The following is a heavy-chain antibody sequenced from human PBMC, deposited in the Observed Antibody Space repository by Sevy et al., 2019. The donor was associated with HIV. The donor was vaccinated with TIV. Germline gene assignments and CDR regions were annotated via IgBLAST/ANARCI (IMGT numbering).Heavy chain of an antibody. CDR1: GFTFSANW. D-gene: IGHD3-16*01. Sequence: GGYLRLSCAASGFTFSANWMNCVRQAPGKGLEWVANIKADGSDKHYVDSVEGRFTISRDNAKNLLFLQMNSLRVEDTAVYYSTHKTFGRFESWGQGTQVTVSS. CDR3: THKTFGRFES. CDR2: IKADGSDK. V-gene: IGHV3-7*01. J-gene: IGHJ4*02.